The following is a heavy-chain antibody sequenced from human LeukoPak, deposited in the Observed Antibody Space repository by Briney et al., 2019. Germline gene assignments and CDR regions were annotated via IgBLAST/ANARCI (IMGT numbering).Heavy chain of an antibody. CDR2: IRYDGSNK. Sequence: GGSLRLSCAASGFTFSSYGMHWVRQAPGKGLEWVALIRYDGSNKYYADSVKGRFTISRDNSKNTLYLQMNSLRAEDTAVYYCAKDERYYFDYWGQGTLVTVYS. CDR3: AKDERYYFDY. CDR1: GFTFSSYG. V-gene: IGHV3-30*02. J-gene: IGHJ4*02.